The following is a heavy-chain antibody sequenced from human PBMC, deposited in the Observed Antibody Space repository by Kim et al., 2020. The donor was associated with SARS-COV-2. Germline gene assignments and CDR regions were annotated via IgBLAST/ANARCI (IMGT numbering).Heavy chain of an antibody. CDR2: INTNTGNP. V-gene: IGHV7-4-1*02. D-gene: IGHD3-10*01. J-gene: IGHJ4*02. Sequence: ASVKVSCKASGYTFTSYAMNWVRQAPGQGLEWMGWINTNTGNPTYAQGFTGRFVFSLDTSVSTAYLQISSLKAEDTAVYYCARALRRHVPDSMVRGVIMGYWGQGTLVTVSS. CDR1: GYTFTSYA. CDR3: ARALRRHVPDSMVRGVIMGY.